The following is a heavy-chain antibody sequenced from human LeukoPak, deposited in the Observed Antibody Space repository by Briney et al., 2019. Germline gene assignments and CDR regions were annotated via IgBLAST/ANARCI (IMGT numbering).Heavy chain of an antibody. CDR1: GGSIGSGGYS. CDR3: AGSYRNTFDY. V-gene: IGHV4-30-2*01. J-gene: IGHJ4*02. CDR2: IYHSGST. Sequence: SETLSLTCAVPGGSIGSGGYSWSWIRQPPGKGLEWIGYIYHSGSTYFNPSLKSRVTISVDRSKNQFSLKLTSVTAADTAVYYCAGSYRNTFDYWGQGTLVTVSS. D-gene: IGHD3-16*02.